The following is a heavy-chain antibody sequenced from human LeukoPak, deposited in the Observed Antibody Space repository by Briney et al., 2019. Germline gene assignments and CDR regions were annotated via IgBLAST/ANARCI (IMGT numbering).Heavy chain of an antibody. J-gene: IGHJ6*02. V-gene: IGHV1-18*01. CDR2: IRAYNGNT. D-gene: IGHD2-2*01. CDR3: ARETPGYCSSTSCYAHYYGMDV. Sequence: ASVKVSCKASGYTFTSYGISWVREAPGQGLEWRGWIRAYNGNTKYAKKLQGRVTMTTDTSTSTAYMELRSLRSDDTAVYYCARETPGYCSSTSCYAHYYGMDVWGQGTTVTVSS. CDR1: GYTFTSYG.